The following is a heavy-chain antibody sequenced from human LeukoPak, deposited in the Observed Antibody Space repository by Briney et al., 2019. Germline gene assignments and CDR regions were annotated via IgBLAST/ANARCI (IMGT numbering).Heavy chain of an antibody. CDR2: ISYDGSNK. Sequence: PGGSLRLSCAASGFTFSSYGMHWVRQAPGKGLEWVAVISYDGSNKYYADSVKGRFTISRDNSKNTLYLQMNSLRAEDTAVYYCAKVLVPYKQGPLLDWGQGTLVTVSS. CDR3: AKVLVPYKQGPLLD. D-gene: IGHD6-19*01. V-gene: IGHV3-30*18. J-gene: IGHJ4*02. CDR1: GFTFSSYG.